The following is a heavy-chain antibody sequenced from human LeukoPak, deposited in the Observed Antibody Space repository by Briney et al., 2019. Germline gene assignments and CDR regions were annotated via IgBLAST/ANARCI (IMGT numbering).Heavy chain of an antibody. V-gene: IGHV5-51*01. CDR2: IYPGESDT. CDR1: GYRFTSYC. CDR3: ARHPEYSGSYPIDY. J-gene: IGHJ4*02. Sequence: GESLKISCKGSGYRFTSYCIGWVRQMPGKGLQWLGIIYPGESDTRYSPSFQGQVTISADKSISTAYLQWSSLKASDTAMYYCARHPEYSGSYPIDYWGQGTLVTVSS. D-gene: IGHD1-26*01.